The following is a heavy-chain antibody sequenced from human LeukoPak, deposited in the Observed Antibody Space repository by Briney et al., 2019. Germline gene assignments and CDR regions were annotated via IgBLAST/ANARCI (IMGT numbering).Heavy chain of an antibody. CDR3: AKGGSYRSQPYFDY. J-gene: IGHJ4*02. CDR2: ISDSGGYT. V-gene: IGHV3-23*01. Sequence: GGSLRLSCAAPGLTFRTYAMSWVRQAPGKGLEWVSSISDSGGYTFYADFVKGRFTISRDNSKNTVYLQMNSLRAEDTAVYYCAKGGSYRSQPYFDYWGQGTLVTVSS. CDR1: GLTFRTYA. D-gene: IGHD3-16*02.